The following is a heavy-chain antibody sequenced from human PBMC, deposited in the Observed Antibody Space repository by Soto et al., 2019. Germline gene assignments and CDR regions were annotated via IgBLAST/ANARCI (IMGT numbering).Heavy chain of an antibody. Sequence: KQSQTLSLTCAVYGGSFSGYYWSWIRQPPGKGLEWIGEINHSGSTNYNPSLKSRVTISVDTSKNQFSLKLSSVTAADTAVYYCARGLLWFGERRVAYYYYMDVWGKGTTVTVSS. J-gene: IGHJ6*03. D-gene: IGHD3-10*01. CDR1: GGSFSGYY. CDR2: INHSGST. CDR3: ARGLLWFGERRVAYYYYMDV. V-gene: IGHV4-34*01.